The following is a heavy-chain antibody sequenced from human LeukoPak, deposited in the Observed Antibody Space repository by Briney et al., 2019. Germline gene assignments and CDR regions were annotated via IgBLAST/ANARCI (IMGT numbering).Heavy chain of an antibody. J-gene: IGHJ4*02. CDR1: GGSISSYY. D-gene: IGHD3-22*01. V-gene: IGHV4-59*08. CDR2: IYYSGST. Sequence: SETLSLTCTVSGGSISSYYWSWIRQPPEKGLEWIGYIYYSGSTNYNPSLKSRVTISVDTSKNQFSLKLSSVTAADTAVYYCARLYYYDSSGYFPFDYWGQGTLVTVSS. CDR3: ARLYYYDSSGYFPFDY.